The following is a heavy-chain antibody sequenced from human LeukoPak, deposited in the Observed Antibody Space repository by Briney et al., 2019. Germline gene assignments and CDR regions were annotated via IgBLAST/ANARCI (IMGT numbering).Heavy chain of an antibody. D-gene: IGHD4-17*01. CDR2: ISGSGGST. J-gene: IGHJ4*02. CDR3: AKDLHHATVTTLDY. V-gene: IGHV3-23*01. Sequence: PGGSLRLSYAASGFTFTSYAMSWVRQAPGKGLEWVSAISGSGGSTYYADSVKGRFAISRDNSKNTLYLQMNSLRAEDTAVYYCAKDLHHATVTTLDYWGQGTLVTVSS. CDR1: GFTFTSYA.